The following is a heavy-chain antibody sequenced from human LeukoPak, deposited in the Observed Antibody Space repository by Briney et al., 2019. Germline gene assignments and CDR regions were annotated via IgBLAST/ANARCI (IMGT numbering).Heavy chain of an antibody. J-gene: IGHJ4*02. V-gene: IGHV4-39*07. CDR1: GGSISSSSYY. CDR2: IYYSGST. D-gene: IGHD3-22*01. CDR3: ARGEYDSSGYGIDY. Sequence: PSETLSLTCTVSGGSISSSSYYWGWIRQPPGKGLEWIGSIYYSGSTYYNPSLKSRVTISVDTSKNQFSLKLSSVTAADTAVYYCARGEYDSSGYGIDYWGQGTLVTVSS.